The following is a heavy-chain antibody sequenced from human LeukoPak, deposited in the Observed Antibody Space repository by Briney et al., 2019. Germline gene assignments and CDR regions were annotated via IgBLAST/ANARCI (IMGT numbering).Heavy chain of an antibody. Sequence: SETLSLTCTVSGGSISSYYWSWIRQPPGKGLEWIGYIYYSGSTNYNPSLKSRVTISVGTSKNQFSLKLSSVTAADTAVYYCARQTYSSSWYVDYYYYMDVWGKGTTVTVSS. D-gene: IGHD6-13*01. V-gene: IGHV4-59*01. CDR1: GGSISSYY. J-gene: IGHJ6*03. CDR2: IYYSGST. CDR3: ARQTYSSSWYVDYYYYMDV.